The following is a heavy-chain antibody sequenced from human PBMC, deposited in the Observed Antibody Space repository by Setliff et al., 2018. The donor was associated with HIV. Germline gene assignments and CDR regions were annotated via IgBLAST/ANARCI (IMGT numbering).Heavy chain of an antibody. CDR3: ARSDSYCAGDCYGVDGVDAFDI. D-gene: IGHD2-21*02. V-gene: IGHV4-39*07. J-gene: IGHJ3*02. CDR2: IYYSGST. CDR1: SASISSSGYY. Sequence: SETLSLTCTVSSASISSSGYYWGWIRQPPGKGLEWIGSIYYSGSTYYNPSLKSRIIMSVDTSKNQFSLKLSSVTAADTALYYCARSDSYCAGDCYGVDGVDAFDIWGQGTMVTVSS.